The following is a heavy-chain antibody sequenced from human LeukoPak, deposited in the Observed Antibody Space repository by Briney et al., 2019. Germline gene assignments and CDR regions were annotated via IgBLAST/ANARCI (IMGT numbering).Heavy chain of an antibody. CDR1: GAPISKSY. CDR3: ARLLPLQGGDV. V-gene: IGHV4-59*08. CDR2: LAYTGIS. J-gene: IGHJ6*02. D-gene: IGHD3-16*01. Sequence: SETLSLTCTVSGAPISKSYWIWIRQTPGKGLEWMGYLAYTGISTYNPSLKSRVTISTDESKNQFSLHLTYVTAADTAVYYCARLLPLQGGDVWGQGTTVTVSS.